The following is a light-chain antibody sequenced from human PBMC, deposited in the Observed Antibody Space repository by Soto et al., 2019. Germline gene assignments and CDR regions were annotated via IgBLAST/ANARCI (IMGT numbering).Light chain of an antibody. V-gene: IGKV3-11*01. CDR3: QQRSNWRAFT. Sequence: EIVLTQSPATLSLSPGEIATLSCRASQSVSSYLAWYQQKPGQAPRLLIYDASNRATGIPARFSGSGSGTDFTLTISSREPEDFAVYYCQQRSNWRAFTFGPGTKVDIK. CDR2: DAS. J-gene: IGKJ3*01. CDR1: QSVSSY.